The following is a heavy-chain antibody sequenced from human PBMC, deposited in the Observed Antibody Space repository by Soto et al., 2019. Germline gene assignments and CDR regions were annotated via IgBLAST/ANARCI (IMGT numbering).Heavy chain of an antibody. Sequence: QVQLVESGGGVVQPGRSLRLSCAASGFTFSSYAMHWVRQAPGKGLEWVAVTSYDGSNKYCADSVKGRFTISRDNSKNTLYLQMNSLRPDDTAVYYCARDKFRRTYYNDGSAYFTWGQGTLVTVSS. CDR3: ARDKFRRTYYNDGSAYFT. CDR1: GFTFSSYA. CDR2: TSYDGSNK. D-gene: IGHD3-22*01. V-gene: IGHV3-30-3*01. J-gene: IGHJ5*02.